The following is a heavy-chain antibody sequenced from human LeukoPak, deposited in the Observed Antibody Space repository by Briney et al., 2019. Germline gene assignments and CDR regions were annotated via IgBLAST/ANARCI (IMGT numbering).Heavy chain of an antibody. CDR2: IYYRGNT. Sequence: SETLSLTCTISGGSIASHYWSWIRQPPGKGLEWIGYIYYRGNTIYNPSLESRVTMSVDTSKNQFSLRLTSVTAADTAVYHCVRDLDDYGGNTVWYFDVWGRGTLVTVSS. J-gene: IGHJ2*01. D-gene: IGHD4-23*01. V-gene: IGHV4-59*11. CDR3: VRDLDDYGGNTVWYFDV. CDR1: GGSIASHY.